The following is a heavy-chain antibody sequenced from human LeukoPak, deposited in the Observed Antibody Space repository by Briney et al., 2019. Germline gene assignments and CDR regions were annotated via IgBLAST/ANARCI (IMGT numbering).Heavy chain of an antibody. CDR3: ARRYGAYVDY. CDR1: GYSFADYW. Sequence: GESLKISCQGSGYSFADYWIGWVRQMPGKGLDWMGIIYPGDSDTRYSPSFQGQVTISADKSISTAYLQWSSLKASDTAMYYCARRYGAYVDYWGQGTLVTVSS. V-gene: IGHV5-51*01. CDR2: IYPGDSDT. J-gene: IGHJ4*02. D-gene: IGHD4/OR15-4a*01.